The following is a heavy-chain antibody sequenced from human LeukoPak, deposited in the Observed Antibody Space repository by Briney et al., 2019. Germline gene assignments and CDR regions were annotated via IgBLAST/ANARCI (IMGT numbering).Heavy chain of an antibody. CDR2: INHSGST. CDR1: GGSFSGSY. D-gene: IGHD5-12*01. J-gene: IGHJ6*04. V-gene: IGHV4-34*01. Sequence: PSETLSLTCAVYGGSFSGSYWSWIRQPPGKGLEWIGEINHSGSTNYNPSLKSRVTISVDTSKNQFSLKLSSVTAADTAVYYCARGEDAVATIFYYYYYGMDVWGKGTTVTVSS. CDR3: ARGEDAVATIFYYYYYGMDV.